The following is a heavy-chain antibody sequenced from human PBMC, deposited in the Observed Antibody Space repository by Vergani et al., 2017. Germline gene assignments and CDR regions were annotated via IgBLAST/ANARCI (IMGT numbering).Heavy chain of an antibody. D-gene: IGHD3/OR15-3a*01. CDR1: GLTFSESA. V-gene: IGHV3-73*02. J-gene: IGHJ6*04. Sequence: EVHLVESGGGLVQPGESLKLSCATSGLTFSESAIHWVRQTSGKGLEWIGRIRDKAYSYATVYAVSVKGRFTISRDDSKNTAYLQMNGLTTEDTAVYYCFYDFWAGYDSGDVWGKGTTVTVSS. CDR2: IRDKAYSYAT. CDR3: FYDFWAGYDSGDV.